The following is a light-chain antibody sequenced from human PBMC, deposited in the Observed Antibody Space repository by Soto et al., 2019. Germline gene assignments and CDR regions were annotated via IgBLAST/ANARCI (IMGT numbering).Light chain of an antibody. Sequence: DIQMTQSPSSVSAFVGDRVTLTCRASQGISSWLAWYQQKPGKAPKLLIYASSSLQSGVPSRFSGSGSGTHFTLTISSLQPEDSATYYCLQSDSFPHTFGQGTKLEIK. J-gene: IGKJ2*01. CDR1: QGISSW. V-gene: IGKV1-12*01. CDR2: ASS. CDR3: LQSDSFPHT.